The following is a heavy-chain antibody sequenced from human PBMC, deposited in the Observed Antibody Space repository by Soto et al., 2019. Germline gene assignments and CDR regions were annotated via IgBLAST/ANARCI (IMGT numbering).Heavy chain of an antibody. Sequence: QVQLVQSGAEVKKTGASVKVSCKASGYSFTNFALHWVRQAPGQRLEWVGRINADNGNTKYSEKFQDRVTIMRDTSANTAYLELTSLRAEDTAVYYCATATTVATGWYFDLWGRGTLVTVSS. D-gene: IGHD4-17*01. J-gene: IGHJ2*01. CDR2: INADNGNT. V-gene: IGHV1-3*01. CDR3: ATATTVATGWYFDL. CDR1: GYSFTNFA.